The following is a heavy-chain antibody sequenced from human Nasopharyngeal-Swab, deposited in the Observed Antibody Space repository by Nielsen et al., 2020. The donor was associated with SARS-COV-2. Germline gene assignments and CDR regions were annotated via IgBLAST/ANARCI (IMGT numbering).Heavy chain of an antibody. CDR3: ARHAEVLRYFDWVYREGWFDP. D-gene: IGHD3-9*01. Sequence: WIRQPPGKGLEWIGSIYYSGSTYYNPSLKSRVTISVDTSKNQSSLKLSSVTAADTAVYYCARHAEVLRYFDWVYREGWFDPWGQGTLVTVSS. CDR2: IYYSGST. J-gene: IGHJ5*02. V-gene: IGHV4-39*01.